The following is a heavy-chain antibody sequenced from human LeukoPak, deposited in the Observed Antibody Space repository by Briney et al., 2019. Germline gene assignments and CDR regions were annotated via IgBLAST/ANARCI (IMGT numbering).Heavy chain of an antibody. Sequence: RSGGSLRLSCAASGFTFSSYSMNWVRQAPGKGLEWVSSISSSSRYIYYADSVKGRFTISRDNAKNSLYLQMNSLRAEDTAVYYCARDPPPAWFGESSYYYYGMDVWGKGTTVTVSS. D-gene: IGHD3-10*01. CDR3: ARDPPPAWFGESSYYYYGMDV. J-gene: IGHJ6*04. CDR2: ISSSSRYI. V-gene: IGHV3-21*01. CDR1: GFTFSSYS.